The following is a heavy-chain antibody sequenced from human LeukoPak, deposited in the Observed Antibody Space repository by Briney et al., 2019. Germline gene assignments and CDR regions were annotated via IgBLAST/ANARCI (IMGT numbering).Heavy chain of an antibody. J-gene: IGHJ4*02. CDR1: GFTFSGSA. D-gene: IGHD3-10*01. CDR3: TRHDYGSGG. CDR2: IRSKANSYAT. V-gene: IGHV3-73*01. Sequence: GGSLRLSCAASGFTFSGSAMHWVRQASGKGLEWVGRIRSKANSYATAYAASVKGRFTISRDDPKNTAYLQMNSLKTEDTAVYYCTRHDYGSGGGGQGTLVTVSS.